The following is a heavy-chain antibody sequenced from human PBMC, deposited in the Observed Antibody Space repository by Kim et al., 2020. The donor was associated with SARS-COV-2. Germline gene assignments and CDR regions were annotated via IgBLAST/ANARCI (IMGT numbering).Heavy chain of an antibody. Sequence: ASVKVSCKASGYTFTSYAMHWVRQAPGQRLEWMGWINAGNGNTKYSQKFKGRVTITRDTSASTAYMELSSLRSEDTAVYYCARKELPTVTTPYAYYYGMDVWGQGTTVTVSS. J-gene: IGHJ6*02. CDR3: ARKELPTVTTPYAYYYGMDV. CDR2: INAGNGNT. CDR1: GYTFTSYA. V-gene: IGHV1-3*01. D-gene: IGHD4-17*01.